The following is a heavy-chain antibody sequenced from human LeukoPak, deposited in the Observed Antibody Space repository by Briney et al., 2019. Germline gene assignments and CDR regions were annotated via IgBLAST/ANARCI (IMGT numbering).Heavy chain of an antibody. Sequence: GSLTLSCSASAFTFSSYAMSWVRHAQGQGLAWVSAISGSGGSTYYADSVKGRFTISRDNSKNRLYLQMNSLRAEDTAVYYCARVVKNTAMAFDYWGQGTLVTVSS. CDR2: ISGSGGST. V-gene: IGHV3-23*01. CDR3: ARVVKNTAMAFDY. CDR1: AFTFSSYA. J-gene: IGHJ4*02. D-gene: IGHD5-18*01.